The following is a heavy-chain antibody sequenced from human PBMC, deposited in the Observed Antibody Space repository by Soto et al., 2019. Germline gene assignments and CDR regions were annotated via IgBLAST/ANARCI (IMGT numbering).Heavy chain of an antibody. CDR2: IRSKANSYAT. CDR1: GFTFSDSA. J-gene: IGHJ4*02. CDR3: TRLLERADYDMLTGSDY. Sequence: EVQLVESGGGLVQPGGSLKLSCAASGFTFSDSAMHWVRQASGRGLEWVGRIRSKANSYATAYAESVEGRFTISRDDSKNTAYLKMNSLKTEDTAVYYCTRLLERADYDMLTGSDYWGQGTLVTVSS. D-gene: IGHD3-9*01. V-gene: IGHV3-73*02.